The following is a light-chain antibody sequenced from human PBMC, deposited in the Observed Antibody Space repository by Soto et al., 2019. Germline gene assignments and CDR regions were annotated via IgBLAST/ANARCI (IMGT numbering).Light chain of an antibody. CDR1: QSVSTNY. V-gene: IGKV3-20*01. CDR2: GAS. J-gene: IGKJ2*01. Sequence: EIVLMQSPGTLSLSPGERATLSCRASQSVSTNYLAWYQQRPGQAPRLLIYGASRRATDIPDRFSGSGSGTDFTLTISRLEPEDFAVYYCQHYGRSPRYTFGQGTKVEI. CDR3: QHYGRSPRYT.